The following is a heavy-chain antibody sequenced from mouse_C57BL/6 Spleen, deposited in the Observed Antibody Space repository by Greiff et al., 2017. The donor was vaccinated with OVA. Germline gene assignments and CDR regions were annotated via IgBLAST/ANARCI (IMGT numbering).Heavy chain of an antibody. V-gene: IGHV6-3*01. Sequence: EVKLVESGGGLVQPGGSMKLSCVASGFTFSNYWMNWVRQSPEKGLEWVAQIRLKSDNYATHYAESVKGRFTISRDDSKSSVYLQMNNLRAEDTGIYYCTAAANFAYWGQGTLVTVSA. CDR3: TAAANFAY. CDR2: IRLKSDNYAT. J-gene: IGHJ3*01. CDR1: GFTFSNYW.